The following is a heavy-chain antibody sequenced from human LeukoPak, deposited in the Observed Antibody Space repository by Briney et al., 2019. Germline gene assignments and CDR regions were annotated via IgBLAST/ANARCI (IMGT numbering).Heavy chain of an antibody. D-gene: IGHD5-18*01. CDR1: GFTFSTFA. CDR2: ISETGRST. V-gene: IGHV3-23*01. CDR3: AKDRGYSYGISEY. J-gene: IGHJ4*02. Sequence: GGSLRLSCVVSGFTFSTFAMNLVRQAPGKGRGWVSTISETGRSTYYADSVKGQFTISRDNSKNTLYLQMNSLRAEDTAVYYCAKDRGYSYGISEYWGQGTLVTVSS.